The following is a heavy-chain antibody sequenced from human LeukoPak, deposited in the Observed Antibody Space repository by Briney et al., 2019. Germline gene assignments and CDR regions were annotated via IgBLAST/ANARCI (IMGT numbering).Heavy chain of an antibody. CDR2: IGTKSGNT. CDR3: ARTPLGKMHAFDI. V-gene: IGHV1-18*01. CDR1: GYTFTNDG. Sequence: ASVKVSCKASGYTFTNDGISWMRQAPGQGLEWMGWIGTKSGNTNYAPSFQARVTLTTYTSSTTAYMELRSLTSDDTDAYYCARTPLGKMHAFDIWGQGIIVTVSS. D-gene: IGHD7-27*01. J-gene: IGHJ3*02.